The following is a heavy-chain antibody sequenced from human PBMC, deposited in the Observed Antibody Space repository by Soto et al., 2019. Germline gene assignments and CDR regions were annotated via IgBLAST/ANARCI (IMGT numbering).Heavy chain of an antibody. CDR1: GDTFNDYY. Sequence: QVQLVQSGAEVKKPGASVTVSCRSSGDTFNDYYIHWVRQAPGQGLEWMGWINPNGGVTKYAQKFQGWFSMTRDTSIRTVYMQLSRLRSDDTAVYYCARESGGATATLDYYYFYMDVWGTGTTVTVSS. V-gene: IGHV1-2*04. D-gene: IGHD5-12*01. CDR2: INPNGGVT. CDR3: ARESGGATATLDYYYFYMDV. J-gene: IGHJ6*03.